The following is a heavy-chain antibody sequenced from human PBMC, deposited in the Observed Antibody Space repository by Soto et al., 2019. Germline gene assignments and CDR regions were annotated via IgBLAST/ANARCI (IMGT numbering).Heavy chain of an antibody. V-gene: IGHV4-39*01. CDR3: SRRAPEGFDP. Sequence: SETLSLTCTVSGGSISSSSYYWGWIRQPPGKGLEWIGSMYYSGSTYYNPSLKSRVTISIDTPKNQLSLKLTSVTAADTAVYYCSRRAPEGFDPWGQGTLVTVSS. J-gene: IGHJ5*02. CDR1: GGSISSSSYY. CDR2: MYYSGST.